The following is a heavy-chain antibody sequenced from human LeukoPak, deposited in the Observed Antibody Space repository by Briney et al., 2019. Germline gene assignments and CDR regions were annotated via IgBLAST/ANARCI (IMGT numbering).Heavy chain of an antibody. J-gene: IGHJ3*02. CDR1: GFTFSDYY. CDR2: ISSSGSTI. D-gene: IGHD3-10*01. Sequence: GGSLRLSCAASGFTFSDYYMSWIRQAPGKGLEWVSYISSSGSTIYYADSVKGRFTISRDNAKNSLYLQMNRLRAEDTAVYYCARLARVRNDAFDIWGQGTMVTVSS. V-gene: IGHV3-11*01. CDR3: ARLARVRNDAFDI.